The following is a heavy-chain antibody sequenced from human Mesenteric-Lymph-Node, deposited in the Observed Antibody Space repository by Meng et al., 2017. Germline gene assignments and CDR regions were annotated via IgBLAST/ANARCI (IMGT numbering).Heavy chain of an antibody. V-gene: IGHV4-30-4*01. J-gene: IGHJ5*02. CDR1: GDSISSGDSY. CDR2: IYYSGST. D-gene: IGHD4-17*01. Sequence: QVQLQESGPGLGKPSGTLSLTCTVSGDSISSGDSYWSWIRQPPGKGLEWIGYIYYSGSTYYNPSLRSRITISVDTSKNQFSLKLTSVTAADTAVYFCARTNYGDYNWFDPWGQGTLVTVSS. CDR3: ARTNYGDYNWFDP.